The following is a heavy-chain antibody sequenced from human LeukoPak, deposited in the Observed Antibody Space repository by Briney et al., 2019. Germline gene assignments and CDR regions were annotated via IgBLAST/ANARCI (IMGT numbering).Heavy chain of an antibody. V-gene: IGHV4-34*01. CDR1: GGSSNNYY. CDR3: ATSLWFGEHPEY. Sequence: PSETLSLTCAVSGGSSNNYYWNWIRQPPGMGLEWIGEIHRSGGTNYNPSLKNRVTISADTSKSQSSLQVSAMTAADAAVYYCATSLWFGEHPEYWGPGTLVTVSS. J-gene: IGHJ4*02. D-gene: IGHD3-10*01. CDR2: IHRSGGT.